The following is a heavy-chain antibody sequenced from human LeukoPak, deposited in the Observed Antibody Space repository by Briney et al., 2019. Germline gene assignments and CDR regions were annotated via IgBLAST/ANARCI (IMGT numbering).Heavy chain of an antibody. CDR1: GFTFSSYA. CDR2: ISSSSSYI. Sequence: GGSLRLSCAASGFTFSSYAMNWVRQAPGKGLEWVSSISSSSSYIYYADSVKGRFTISRDNSKNTLYLQMNSLRAEDTAVYYCAKSGFLEWLLPGDYYYMDVWGKGTTVTVSS. J-gene: IGHJ6*03. CDR3: AKSGFLEWLLPGDYYYMDV. V-gene: IGHV3-21*04. D-gene: IGHD3-3*01.